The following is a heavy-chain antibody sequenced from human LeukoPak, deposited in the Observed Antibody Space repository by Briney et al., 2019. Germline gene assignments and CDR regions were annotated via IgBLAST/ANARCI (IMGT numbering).Heavy chain of an antibody. CDR2: IWSDGSNK. CDR3: ARELFSSGSCPDG. D-gene: IGHD3-10*01. V-gene: IGHV3-33*01. J-gene: IGHJ4*02. CDR1: GFTFSYYA. Sequence: GRSLRLSCSASGFTFSYYAIHWVRPARGKGVEWVALIWSDGSNKYYADSVKGRITISRDNSKNTLYLQMNSLRAEDTAVYYCARELFSSGSCPDGWGQGTLVTVSS.